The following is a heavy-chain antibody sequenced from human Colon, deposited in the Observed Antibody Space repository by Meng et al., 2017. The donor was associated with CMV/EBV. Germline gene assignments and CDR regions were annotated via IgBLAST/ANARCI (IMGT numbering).Heavy chain of an antibody. CDR3: AKAQGDYDSSAYFN. J-gene: IGHJ4*02. CDR2: ISGAGGST. V-gene: IGHV3-23*01. D-gene: IGHD3-22*01. Sequence: FGLTFSSFAMTWVRQAPGKGLEWVSGISGAGGSTYYAGPVKGRFSISRDNSRNTLYLQMNSLRVADTAIYYCAKAQGDYDSSAYFNWGQGTLVTVSS. CDR1: GLTFSSFA.